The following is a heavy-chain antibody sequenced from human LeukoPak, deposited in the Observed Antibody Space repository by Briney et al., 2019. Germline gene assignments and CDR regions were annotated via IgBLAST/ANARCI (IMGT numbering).Heavy chain of an antibody. CDR1: GGSISSHY. CDR3: ATIKRGSIFGYFDF. V-gene: IGHV4-59*11. CDR2: LFDSVNT. D-gene: IGHD5-18*01. J-gene: IGHJ4*02. Sequence: SETLSLTCTVSGGSISSHYWSWIRQPPGKGLEWIAYLFDSVNTKANPSLQSRLTLSADTSKNQFSLRLSSVTAAATAVYYCATIKRGSIFGYFDFWGQGIKVTVSS.